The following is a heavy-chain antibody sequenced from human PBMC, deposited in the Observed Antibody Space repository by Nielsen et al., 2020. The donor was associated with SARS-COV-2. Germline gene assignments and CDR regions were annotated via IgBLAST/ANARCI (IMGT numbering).Heavy chain of an antibody. CDR1: GASISSGGYF. J-gene: IGHJ6*02. CDR3: AREACGYDHHKYGMDV. D-gene: IGHD5-12*01. CDR2: IYFTGRT. Sequence: SETLSLTCTVSGASISSGGYFWCWIRQHPGKGLEWIGYIYFTGRTSYNPSLKSLVAMSVDTSKNQFSLDLKSVTAADTAVYFCAREACGYDHHKYGMDVWGLGATVTVSS. V-gene: IGHV4-31*01.